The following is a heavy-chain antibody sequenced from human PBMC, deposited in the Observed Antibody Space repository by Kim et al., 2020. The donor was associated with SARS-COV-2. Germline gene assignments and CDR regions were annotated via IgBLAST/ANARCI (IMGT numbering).Heavy chain of an antibody. D-gene: IGHD2-21*01. CDR2: INTYNGNT. J-gene: IGHJ4*02. V-gene: IGHV1-18*01. CDR3: ASGIKSPLFDS. CDR1: GYTFTSYG. Sequence: ASVKVSCKASGYTFTSYGISWVRQAPGQGLEWMGWINTYNGNTNYEQKLQGRVTMTTDTSTSTAYMELRSLRSDDTAVYYCASGIKSPLFDSWGQGTLVTVSS.